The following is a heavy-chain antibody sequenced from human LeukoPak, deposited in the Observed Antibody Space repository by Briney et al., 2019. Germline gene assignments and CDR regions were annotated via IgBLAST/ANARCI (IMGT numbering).Heavy chain of an antibody. J-gene: IGHJ3*02. CDR3: ARGGSYCSGGSCYSLAFDI. D-gene: IGHD2-15*01. Sequence: SVKVSCKASGGTFSSYAISWVRQAPGQGLEWMGRIIPIFGTANYAQKFQGRVTITADESTSTAYMELSSLRSEDTAVYYCARGGSYCSGGSCYSLAFDIWGQGTMVTVSS. V-gene: IGHV1-69*13. CDR2: IIPIFGTA. CDR1: GGTFSSYA.